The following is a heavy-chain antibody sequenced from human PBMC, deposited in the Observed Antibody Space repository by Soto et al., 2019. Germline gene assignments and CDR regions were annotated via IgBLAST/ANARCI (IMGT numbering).Heavy chain of an antibody. D-gene: IGHD5-12*01. CDR3: ARDRDSGYVFDY. V-gene: IGHV4-31*03. CDR1: GGSISSGGYY. Sequence: SETLSLTCTVSGGSISSGGYYWSWIRQHPGKGLEWIGYIYYSGSTYYNPSLKSRVTISVDTSKNQFSLKLSSVTAADTAVYYCARDRDSGYVFDYWGQGTLVTVSS. CDR2: IYYSGST. J-gene: IGHJ4*02.